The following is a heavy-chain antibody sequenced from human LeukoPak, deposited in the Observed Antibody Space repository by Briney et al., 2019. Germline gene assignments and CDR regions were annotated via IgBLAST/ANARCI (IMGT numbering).Heavy chain of an antibody. CDR2: ISYDGSNK. CDR1: GFTFSSYG. D-gene: IGHD5-12*01. Sequence: GRSLRLSCAASGFTFSSYGMHWVRQAPGKGLEWVAVISYDGSNKYYADSVKGRFTISRDNSKNTLYLQMNSLRAEDTAVYYCAKEEPSSGYDLVDAFDIWGQGTMVTVSS. J-gene: IGHJ3*02. V-gene: IGHV3-30*18. CDR3: AKEEPSSGYDLVDAFDI.